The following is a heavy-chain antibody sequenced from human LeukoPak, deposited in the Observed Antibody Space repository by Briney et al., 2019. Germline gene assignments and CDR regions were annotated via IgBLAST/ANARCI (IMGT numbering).Heavy chain of an antibody. CDR2: IYSTGRT. J-gene: IGHJ5*02. CDR3: VRDISSFYFGSGNTFDP. CDR1: GGSISNYY. Sequence: SETLSLTRTVSGGSISNYYWSWIRQPAAKGLEWIGRIYSTGRTNYNASLKSRVTMSVDTSNNQFSLKLSSVTAADTAVYYCVRDISSFYFGSGNTFDPWGQGILVTVSS. D-gene: IGHD3-10*01. V-gene: IGHV4-4*07.